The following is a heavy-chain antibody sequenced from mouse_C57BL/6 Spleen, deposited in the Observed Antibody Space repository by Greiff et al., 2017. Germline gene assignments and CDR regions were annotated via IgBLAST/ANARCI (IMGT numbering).Heavy chain of an antibody. J-gene: IGHJ1*03. CDR1: GYSFTDYN. D-gene: IGHD2-1*01. CDR3: ARGGTWGNSYWYFDV. CDR2: INPNYGTT. V-gene: IGHV1-39*01. Sequence: VQLKESGPELVKPGASVKISCKASGYSFTDYNMNWVKQSNGKSLEWIGVINPNYGTTSYNQKFKGKATLTVDQSSSTAYMQLNSLTSEDSAVYYCARGGTWGNSYWYFDVWGTGTTVTVSS.